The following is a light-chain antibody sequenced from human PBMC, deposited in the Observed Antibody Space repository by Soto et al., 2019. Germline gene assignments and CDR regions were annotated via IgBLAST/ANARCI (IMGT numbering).Light chain of an antibody. CDR3: QQYYSTPLT. Sequence: DIVMTQSPDSLAVSLGERATINCKSSQSVLYSSNNKNYLAWYQQKPGQPPKLLIYWASTRESGVPDRFSGSGSGTEFTRTISSLQAEDVALFYCQQYYSTPLTFGGGTKVDIK. CDR1: QSVLYSSNNKNY. J-gene: IGKJ4*01. CDR2: WAS. V-gene: IGKV4-1*01.